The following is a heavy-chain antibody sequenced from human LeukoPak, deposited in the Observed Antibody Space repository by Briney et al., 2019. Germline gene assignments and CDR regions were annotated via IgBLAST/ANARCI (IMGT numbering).Heavy chain of an antibody. D-gene: IGHD1/OR15-1a*01. V-gene: IGHV3-30*18. Sequence: PARSLRLSCAATGFAFAIFCIHWVRPVPGKWLEWVAAISPHGDIEYYTDSVKGRFTISRDNSKNMIYLQMNSLRGEDSAVYYCAKINNNDDYWGQGNLVTVSS. CDR2: ISPHGDIE. CDR3: AKINNNDDY. J-gene: IGHJ4*02. CDR1: GFAFAIFC.